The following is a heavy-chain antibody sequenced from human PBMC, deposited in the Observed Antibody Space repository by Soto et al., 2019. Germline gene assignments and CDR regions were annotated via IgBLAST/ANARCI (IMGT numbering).Heavy chain of an antibody. Sequence: PSETLSLTCTVSGGSISSGGYYWSWIRQHPGKGLEWIGYIYHSGSTYYNPSLKSRVTISVDTSKNQFSLKLSPVTAADTAVYYCARDQVDTRNFGDWFDPWGQGTLVTVSS. J-gene: IGHJ5*02. V-gene: IGHV4-31*03. CDR3: ARDQVDTRNFGDWFDP. CDR2: IYHSGST. CDR1: GGSISSGGYY. D-gene: IGHD5-18*01.